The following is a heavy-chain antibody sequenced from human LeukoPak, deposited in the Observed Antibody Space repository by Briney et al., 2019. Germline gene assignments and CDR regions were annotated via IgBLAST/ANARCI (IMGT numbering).Heavy chain of an antibody. CDR3: ARDWAALTYCGGDCYGGYFDY. V-gene: IGHV1-69*05. Sequence: SVKVSCKASGGTFSSYAISWVRQAPGQGLEWMGRIIPIFGTANYAQKFQCRVTITTDESTSTAYMELSSLRSEDTAVYYCARDWAALTYCGGDCYGGYFDYWGQGTLVTVSS. CDR2: IIPIFGTA. CDR1: GGTFSSYA. D-gene: IGHD2-21*02. J-gene: IGHJ4*02.